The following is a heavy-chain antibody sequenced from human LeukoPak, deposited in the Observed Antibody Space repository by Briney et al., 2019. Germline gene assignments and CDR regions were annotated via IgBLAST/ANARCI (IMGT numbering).Heavy chain of an antibody. CDR2: IRPDGSSG. D-gene: IGHD3-10*01. V-gene: IGHV3-7*01. Sequence: GGSLRLSCAASGFTFSETWMSWLRQAPGKGLEWLANIRPDGSSGAYVDSVKGRFAISRDNAKSSLSLQMNTLRVEDTAVYYCWHPLIQGAVSWGQGTLVTVSS. CDR3: WHPLIQGAVS. CDR1: GFTFSETW. J-gene: IGHJ5*02.